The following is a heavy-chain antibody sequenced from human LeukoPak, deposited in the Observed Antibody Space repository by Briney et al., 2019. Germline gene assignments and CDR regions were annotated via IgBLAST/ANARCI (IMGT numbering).Heavy chain of an antibody. Sequence: GGSLRLSCAASGFTFSDYYMSWIRQAPGKGLECVSYISSSGSTIYHADSVKGRFTISRDSAKNSLYLQMSSLRAEDTAVYYCARRSYSSCDHWGQGTLVTVSS. CDR1: GFTFSDYY. V-gene: IGHV3-11*01. CDR2: ISSSGSTI. CDR3: ARRSYSSCDH. J-gene: IGHJ5*02. D-gene: IGHD2-15*01.